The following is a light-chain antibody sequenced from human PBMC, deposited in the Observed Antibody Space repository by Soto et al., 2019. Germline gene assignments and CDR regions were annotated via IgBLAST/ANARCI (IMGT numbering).Light chain of an antibody. Sequence: DIQVAQSPSTLSASVGDRVTITCRASQSISTWLAWYQHKPGTAPKLLIYKASTLDRGVSSRFSGSGSETDFTLTISSLQPEDSATYYCQQYSSYSPWLFGQGTKVEI. CDR1: QSISTW. CDR2: KAS. J-gene: IGKJ1*01. V-gene: IGKV1-5*03. CDR3: QQYSSYSPWL.